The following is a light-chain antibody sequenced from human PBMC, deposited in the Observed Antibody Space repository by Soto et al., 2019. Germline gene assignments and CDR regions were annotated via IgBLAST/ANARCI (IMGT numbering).Light chain of an antibody. CDR2: GAS. V-gene: IGKV3-20*01. J-gene: IGKJ1*01. CDR3: PQYGSSPWT. Sequence: EMGLTRSPGTLSLSPGERATLSCRASQSVSSSYLAWYQQKPGQAPRLLIYGASSRATGIPDRFSGSGSGTDFTLTISRLEPEDFAVYYCPQYGSSPWTFGQGTQLDIK. CDR1: QSVSSSY.